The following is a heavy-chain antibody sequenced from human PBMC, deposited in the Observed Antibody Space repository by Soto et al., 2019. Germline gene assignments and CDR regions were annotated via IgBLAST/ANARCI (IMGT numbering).Heavy chain of an antibody. Sequence: ASVKVSCKASGYTFTNYGITWVRQAPGQGLEWMGWISNYNGKTNYAQILQGRVTMTTDTSTRTAYMELTSLRSEDTAVYYCARSYSSSYKDFDYWGQGTLVTVSS. D-gene: IGHD6-13*01. CDR1: GYTFTNYG. V-gene: IGHV1-18*01. J-gene: IGHJ4*02. CDR3: ARSYSSSYKDFDY. CDR2: ISNYNGKT.